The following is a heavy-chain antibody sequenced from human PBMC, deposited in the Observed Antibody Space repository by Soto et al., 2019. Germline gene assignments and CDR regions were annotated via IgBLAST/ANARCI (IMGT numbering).Heavy chain of an antibody. CDR2: IYTGGGT. V-gene: IGHV3-53*01. CDR1: GFTVSNNY. CDR3: ARGINGFGGFDY. D-gene: IGHD1-20*01. J-gene: IGHJ4*02. Sequence: EVQLVESGGGLIQPGGSLRLSCAASGFTVSNNYVSWVRQAPGKGLEWVSVIYTGGGTYYADSVRGRFTFSRDKSKNTLYLQMNSLRDEDTAVYYCARGINGFGGFDYWGQGTLVTVSS.